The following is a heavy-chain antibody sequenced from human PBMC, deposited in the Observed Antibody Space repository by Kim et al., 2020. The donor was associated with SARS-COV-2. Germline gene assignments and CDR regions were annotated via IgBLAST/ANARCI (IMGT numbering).Heavy chain of an antibody. CDR3: ARHSGPYGFRFLEWFDWFDP. Sequence: SETLSLTCTVSGGSISSNNYYWGWIRQPPGKGLEWIGSIYYSGNTYFNPSLESRVTISVDTSKNQFSLKLNSVTAADTAVYYCARHSGPYGFRFLEWFDWFDPWGQGTLVTVSS. V-gene: IGHV4-39*01. J-gene: IGHJ5*02. CDR1: GGSISSNNYY. CDR2: IYYSGNT. D-gene: IGHD3-3*01.